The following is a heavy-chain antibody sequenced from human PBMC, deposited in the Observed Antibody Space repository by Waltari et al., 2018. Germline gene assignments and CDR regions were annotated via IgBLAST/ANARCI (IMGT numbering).Heavy chain of an antibody. CDR1: GFPFSNCW. CDR3: ARTVAGSFDH. D-gene: IGHD6-19*01. Sequence: EVNLVESGGGLVRPGGSLSLSCAASGFPFSNCWMDWVRQAPGKGLVWVSRIYGDGTTTHYADSVKGRFSVSRDNAKNTLYLQMNSLRAEDTAVYYCARTVAGSFDHWGQGTLVNVSS. CDR2: IYGDGTTT. V-gene: IGHV3-74*01. J-gene: IGHJ4*02.